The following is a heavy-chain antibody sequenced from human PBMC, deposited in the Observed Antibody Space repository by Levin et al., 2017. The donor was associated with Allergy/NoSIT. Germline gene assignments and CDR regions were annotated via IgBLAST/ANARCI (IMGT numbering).Heavy chain of an antibody. Sequence: GGSLRLSCAASGFTFDDYAMHWVRQAPGKGLEWVSIISWNSGDIHYADSVKGRFTISRDNAKNSLHLQMNSLIGDDTALYFCVKGFGATVPSGMDVWGPGTTVTVSS. CDR3: VKGFGATVPSGMDV. D-gene: IGHD1-26*01. CDR2: ISWNSGDI. V-gene: IGHV3-9*01. CDR1: GFTFDDYA. J-gene: IGHJ6*02.